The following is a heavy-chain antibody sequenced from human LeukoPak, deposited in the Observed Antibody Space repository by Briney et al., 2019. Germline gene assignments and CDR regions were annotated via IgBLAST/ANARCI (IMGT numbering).Heavy chain of an antibody. CDR1: GFTVSHNY. CDR3: ARTESYNSAAYNPT. D-gene: IGHD2/OR15-2a*01. CDR2: IYNDGRT. Sequence: EGSLRLSCAASGFTVSHNYMSWVRQAPGKGLEWVSNIYNDGRTYYRDSVKGRFTISRDDSENTLYLQMNNLRAEDTAVYYCARTESYNSAAYNPTWGQGTLVTVSS. J-gene: IGHJ5*02. V-gene: IGHV3-66*01.